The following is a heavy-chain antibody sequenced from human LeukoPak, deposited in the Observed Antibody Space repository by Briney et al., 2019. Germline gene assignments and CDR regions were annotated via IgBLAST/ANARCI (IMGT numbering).Heavy chain of an antibody. CDR3: ARDRIPKF. D-gene: IGHD2-15*01. J-gene: IGHJ4*02. CDR2: IYYSGST. CDR1: GGSISTYY. Sequence: LETLSLTCTVSGGSISTYYWNWIRQPPGKGLEWIGYIYYSGSTNYNPSLKSRVTISADTSKNQFSLNLRSVTAADTAMYYCARDRIPKFWGQGTLVTVSS. V-gene: IGHV4-59*01.